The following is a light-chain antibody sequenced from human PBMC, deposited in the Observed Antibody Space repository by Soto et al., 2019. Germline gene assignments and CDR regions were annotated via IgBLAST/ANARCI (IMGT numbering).Light chain of an antibody. CDR2: DVS. CDR1: SSDVGAYNY. J-gene: IGLJ2*01. CDR3: SSYTIINTSVV. Sequence: QSALTQPASVSGSPGQSITISCTGTSSDVGAYNYVSWYQQHPGRVPKLIIYDVSNRPSGISNRFSGSKSGNTASLTISGLQAGDEADYYCSSYTIINTSVVFGGGTKLTVL. V-gene: IGLV2-14*03.